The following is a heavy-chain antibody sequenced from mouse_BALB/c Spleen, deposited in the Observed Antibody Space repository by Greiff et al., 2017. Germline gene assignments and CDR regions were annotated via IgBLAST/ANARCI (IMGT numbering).Heavy chain of an antibody. CDR1: GFSLTSYG. D-gene: IGHD1-1*01. CDR3: AREPTVTTVVPYWYFDV. CDR2: IWAGGST. J-gene: IGHJ1*01. Sequence: QVQLKESGPGLVAPSQSLSITCTVSGFSLTSYGVHWVRQPPGKGLEWLGVIWAGGSTNYNSALMSRLSISKDDSKSQVFLKMNSLQTDDTAMYYCAREPTVTTVVPYWYFDVWGAGTTVTVSS. V-gene: IGHV2-9*02.